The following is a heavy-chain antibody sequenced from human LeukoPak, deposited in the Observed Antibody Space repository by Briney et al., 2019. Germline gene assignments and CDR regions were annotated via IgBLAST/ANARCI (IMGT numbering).Heavy chain of an antibody. CDR3: ATDSSGYYRNYYFDS. CDR1: GFIFSSYA. J-gene: IGHJ4*02. V-gene: IGHV3-23*01. Sequence: PGGSLRLSCAASGFIFSSYAMSWVRQAPGKGLEWVSAISGSGGSTYYADSVKGRVTISRDNSKNTLYLQMNSLRAEDTAVYYCATDSSGYYRNYYFDSWGQGTLVTVSS. CDR2: ISGSGGST. D-gene: IGHD3-22*01.